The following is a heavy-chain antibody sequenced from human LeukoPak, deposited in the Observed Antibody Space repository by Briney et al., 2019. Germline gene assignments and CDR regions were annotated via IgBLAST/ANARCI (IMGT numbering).Heavy chain of an antibody. Sequence: PSETLSLTCTVSGGSISSGGYYWSWIRQHPGKGLEWIGYIYYSGSTYFNPSLKSRVTISVDTSKNQFSLKLSSVTAADTAVYYCARVLIPGYCSGGSCYPNWFDPWGQGTLVTVSS. CDR2: IYYSGST. J-gene: IGHJ5*02. CDR3: ARVLIPGYCSGGSCYPNWFDP. V-gene: IGHV4-31*03. D-gene: IGHD2-15*01. CDR1: GGSISSGGYY.